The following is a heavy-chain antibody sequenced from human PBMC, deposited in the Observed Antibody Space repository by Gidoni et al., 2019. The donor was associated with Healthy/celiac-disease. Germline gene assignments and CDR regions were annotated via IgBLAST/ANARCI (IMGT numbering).Heavy chain of an antibody. CDR3: ARVGMVARYGYYGMDV. CDR2: ISSSSSYI. J-gene: IGHJ6*02. D-gene: IGHD5-12*01. CDR1: GFTFSSYS. V-gene: IGHV3-21*01. Sequence: EVQLVESGGGLVKPGGSLRRSCAASGFTFSSYSMNWVRQAPGKGLEWVSSISSSSSYIYYADSVKGRFTISRDNAKNSLYLQMNSLRAEDTAVYYCARVGMVARYGYYGMDVWGQGTTVTVSS.